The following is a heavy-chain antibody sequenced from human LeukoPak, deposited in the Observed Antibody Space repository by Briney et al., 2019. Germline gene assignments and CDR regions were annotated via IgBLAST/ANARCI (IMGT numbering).Heavy chain of an antibody. V-gene: IGHV3-30-3*01. CDR3: ARGDAFDI. Sequence: PGTSLRLSCAASGFSGLSSFNSYAMHWVRQAPGKGLEWVAVISYDGSNKYYADSVKGRFTISRDNSKNTLYLQMNSLRAEDTAVYYCARGDAFDIWGQGTMVTVSS. CDR1: GFSGLSSFNSYA. J-gene: IGHJ3*02. CDR2: ISYDGSNK.